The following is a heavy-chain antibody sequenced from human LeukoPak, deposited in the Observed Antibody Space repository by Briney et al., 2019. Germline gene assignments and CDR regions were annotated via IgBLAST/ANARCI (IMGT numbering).Heavy chain of an antibody. CDR2: ISGSGGST. CDR3: AKGETYYDILTGFDY. D-gene: IGHD3-9*01. J-gene: IGHJ4*02. CDR1: GFTFSSYA. V-gene: IGHV3-23*01. Sequence: GGSLRLSCAASGFTFSSYAMSWVRQAPGKGLEWVSAISGSGGSTYYADSVKGRFTIPRDNSKNTLYLQMNSLRAEDTAVYYCAKGETYYDILTGFDYWGQGTLVTVSS.